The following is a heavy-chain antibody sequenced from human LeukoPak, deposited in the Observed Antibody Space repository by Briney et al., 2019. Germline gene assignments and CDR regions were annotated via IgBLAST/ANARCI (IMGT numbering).Heavy chain of an antibody. Sequence: GALELSCAASGFPFSSYSMHWVRQAPGKGLEGVPLIFYDGSNQYYAASVKGRFTISRDNSKNTLYLQMNSRRAEDTAVYYCAKDSGYNYGDGCIYGGEGPLVTVSS. CDR1: GFPFSSYS. D-gene: IGHD5-18*01. J-gene: IGHJ4*02. V-gene: IGHV3-30*04. CDR2: IFYDGSNQ. CDR3: AKDSGYNYGDGCIY.